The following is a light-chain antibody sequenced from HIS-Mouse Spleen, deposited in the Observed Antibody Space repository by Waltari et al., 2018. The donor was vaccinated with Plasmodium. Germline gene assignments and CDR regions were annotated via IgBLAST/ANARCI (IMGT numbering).Light chain of an antibody. J-gene: IGKJ4*01. CDR3: QQRSNWPRVLT. CDR1: QSVSSY. CDR2: DAS. V-gene: IGKV3-11*01. Sequence: ATLPCRASQSVSSYLAWYQQKPGQAPRLLIYDASNRATGIPARFSGSGSGTDFTLTISSLEPEDFAVYYCQQRSNWPRVLTFGGGTKVEIK.